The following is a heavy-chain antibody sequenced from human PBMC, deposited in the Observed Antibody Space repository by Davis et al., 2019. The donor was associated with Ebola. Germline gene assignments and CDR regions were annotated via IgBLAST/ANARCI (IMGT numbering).Heavy chain of an antibody. D-gene: IGHD6-19*01. CDR1: GGSISSYY. Sequence: MPSETLSLTCTVSGGSISSYYWSWIRQPPGKGLEWIGYIYYSGSTNNNPSLKSRVTISVDTSKNQFSLKLSSVTAADTAVYYCARLSSTGHLDYWGQGTLVTVSS. CDR2: IYYSGST. V-gene: IGHV4-59*08. J-gene: IGHJ4*02. CDR3: ARLSSTGHLDY.